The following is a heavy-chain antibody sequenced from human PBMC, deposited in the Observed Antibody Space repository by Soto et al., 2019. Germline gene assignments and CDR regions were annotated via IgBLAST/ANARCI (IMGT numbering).Heavy chain of an antibody. Sequence: PGGSLRLSCAASGFPFSGYAMNWVRQPPGKGLEWVSTISGDGRYTYYADSVKGRFTVSRDDSKKTLYLQMTSLRAEDTAIYFCTEDHSTGYVDYWGKGTLVTVSS. D-gene: IGHD3-9*01. CDR1: GFPFSGYA. V-gene: IGHV3-23*01. CDR3: TEDHSTGYVDY. CDR2: ISGDGRYT. J-gene: IGHJ4*02.